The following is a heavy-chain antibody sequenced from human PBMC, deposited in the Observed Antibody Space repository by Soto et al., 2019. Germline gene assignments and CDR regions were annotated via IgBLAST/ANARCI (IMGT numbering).Heavy chain of an antibody. D-gene: IGHD2-2*02. CDR3: ARSDCISTSCYSHWFDP. J-gene: IGHJ5*02. CDR1: GYTFTSYG. CDR2: ISAYNGNT. V-gene: IGHV1-18*01. Sequence: GASVKVSCKASGYTFTSYGISWVRQAPGQGLEWMGWISAYNGNTNYAQKLQGRVTMTTDTSTSTAYMELRSLRSDDTAVYYCARSDCISTSCYSHWFDPWGQGTLVTVSS.